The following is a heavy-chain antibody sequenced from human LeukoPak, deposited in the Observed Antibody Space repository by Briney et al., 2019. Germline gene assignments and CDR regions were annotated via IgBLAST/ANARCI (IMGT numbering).Heavy chain of an antibody. CDR3: AINYYDSSGPLGIGY. V-gene: IGHV1-2*02. D-gene: IGHD3-22*01. CDR1: GYTFTGYY. Sequence: ASVKVSCKASGYTFTGYYMQWVRQAPGQGLEWMGWINPDSGGTKSAQRFQGRVTMTRDTSISTAYMEVSRLRSDDTAVYYCAINYYDSSGPLGIGYWGQGTLVTVSS. J-gene: IGHJ4*02. CDR2: INPDSGGT.